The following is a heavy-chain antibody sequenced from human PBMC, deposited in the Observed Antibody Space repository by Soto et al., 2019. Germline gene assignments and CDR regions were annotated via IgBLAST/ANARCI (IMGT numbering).Heavy chain of an antibody. J-gene: IGHJ6*02. D-gene: IGHD3-22*01. V-gene: IGHV5-51*01. CDR2: IYPGDSDT. Sequence: GASLKISCKGSGYSFTSYWIGWVRQMPGKGLEWMGIIYPGDSDTRYSPSFQGQVTISADKSISTAYLQWSSLKASDTAMYYCARGKGYDSSGYSYYYGMDVWGQGTTVTVSS. CDR1: GYSFTSYW. CDR3: ARGKGYDSSGYSYYYGMDV.